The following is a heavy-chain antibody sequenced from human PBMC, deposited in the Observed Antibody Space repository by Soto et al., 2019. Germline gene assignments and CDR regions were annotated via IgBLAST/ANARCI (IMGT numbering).Heavy chain of an antibody. CDR1: GFTFSSYG. J-gene: IGHJ6*02. Sequence: GGSLRLSCAASGFTFSSYGMHWVRQAPGKGLEWVAVISYDGSNKYYADSVKGRFTISRDNSKNTLYLQMNSLRAEDTAVYYCAKKWSFKTTYGMDVWGQGTTVTVSS. CDR2: ISYDGSNK. D-gene: IGHD2-8*01. V-gene: IGHV3-30*18. CDR3: AKKWSFKTTYGMDV.